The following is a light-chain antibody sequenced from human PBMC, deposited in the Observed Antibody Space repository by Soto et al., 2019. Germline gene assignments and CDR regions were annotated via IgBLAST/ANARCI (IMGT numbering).Light chain of an antibody. V-gene: IGKV1-17*01. Sequence: DIQMTQSPSSLSASVGDRVTITCRASQGIRNELGWYQQKPGKAPKRLIYDASSLQSGVPSRFSGSGSGTDFTLAISSLQAEDFATYYCLQHSSYPRTFGQGTKVEIK. J-gene: IGKJ1*01. CDR2: DAS. CDR1: QGIRNE. CDR3: LQHSSYPRT.